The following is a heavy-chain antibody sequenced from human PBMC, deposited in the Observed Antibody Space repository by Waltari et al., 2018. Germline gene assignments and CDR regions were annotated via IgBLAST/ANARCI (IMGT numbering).Heavy chain of an antibody. CDR1: GGPISSSSYY. CDR3: ARRDARSRAFDI. CDR2: IYYSGST. Sequence: QLQLQESGPGLVKPSETLSLTCTVPGGPISSSSYYWGWIRQPPGKGLEWIGSIYYSGSTYYNPSLKSRVTISVDTSKNQFSLKLSSVTAADTAVYYCARRDARSRAFDIWGQGTMVTVSS. V-gene: IGHV4-39*01. J-gene: IGHJ3*02.